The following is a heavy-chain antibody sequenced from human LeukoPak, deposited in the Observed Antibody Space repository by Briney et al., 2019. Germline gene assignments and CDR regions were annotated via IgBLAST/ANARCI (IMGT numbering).Heavy chain of an antibody. CDR2: ISGSGGST. Sequence: GGSLRLSXAASGFTFSSYAMSWVRQAPGKGLEWVSAISGSGGSTYYADSVKGRFTISRDNSKNTLYLQMNSLRAEDTAVYYCAKHQLVVVPAANDYWGQGTLVTVSS. J-gene: IGHJ4*02. V-gene: IGHV3-23*01. CDR1: GFTFSSYA. D-gene: IGHD2-2*01. CDR3: AKHQLVVVPAANDY.